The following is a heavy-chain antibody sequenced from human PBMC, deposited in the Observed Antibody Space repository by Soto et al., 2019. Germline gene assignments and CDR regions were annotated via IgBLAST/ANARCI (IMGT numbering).Heavy chain of an antibody. D-gene: IGHD3-22*01. CDR2: VGPSGAST. Sequence: SLRLCCAASGIMFCQYAMSWVRLAPGKGLEWVSVVGPSGASTFYADSVRGRFTISRDNSENTLYLQMNSLRAADTALYFCARSYYYDSTGYYRTFDYWGPGTLVTVSS. CDR1: GIMFCQYA. J-gene: IGHJ4*02. CDR3: ARSYYYDSTGYYRTFDY. V-gene: IGHV3-23*01.